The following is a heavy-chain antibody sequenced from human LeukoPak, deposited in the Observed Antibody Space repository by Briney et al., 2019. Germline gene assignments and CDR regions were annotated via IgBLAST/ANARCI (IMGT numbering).Heavy chain of an antibody. Sequence: AGGSLRLSCAVSGFTLSSYWVRGVRDAPGNGQERVANIKQDGSEKYYVDSVKGRFTISRDNAKNSLYLQMNSLRAEDTAVYYCARDSSSWPTSIDYWGQGTLVTVSS. CDR3: ARDSSSWPTSIDY. D-gene: IGHD6-13*01. J-gene: IGHJ4*02. V-gene: IGHV3-7*01. CDR1: GFTLSSYW. CDR2: IKQDGSEK.